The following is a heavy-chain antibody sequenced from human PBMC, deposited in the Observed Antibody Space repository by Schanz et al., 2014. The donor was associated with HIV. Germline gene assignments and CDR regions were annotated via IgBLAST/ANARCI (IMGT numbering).Heavy chain of an antibody. D-gene: IGHD3-16*01. CDR1: GFTFSTSS. J-gene: IGHJ3*02. CDR3: AQMGAFAAFDI. V-gene: IGHV3-21*04. CDR2: ITDSGDKT. Sequence: DVQLVESGGGLVKPGGSLRLSCAASGFTFSTSSLNWVRQAPGKGLQWASSITDSGDKTDYTDSVKGRFTISRDNSRNTLFLQMDSLRVDDTAVYYCAQMGAFAAFDIWGHGTVVTVSS.